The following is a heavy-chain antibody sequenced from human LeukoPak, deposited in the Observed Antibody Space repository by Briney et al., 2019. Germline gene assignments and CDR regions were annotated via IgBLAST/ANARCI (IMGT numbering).Heavy chain of an antibody. CDR3: ARDGAFSSEYQDYYYYYMDV. D-gene: IGHD6-13*01. J-gene: IGHJ6*03. Sequence: GGSLRLSCAASGFTFSSYALYWFREALGKGLEWVAVISYDGSNKYYADSVRSGFTISRDNSKNTLYLQMNSLRAEDTAVYYCARDGAFSSEYQDYYYYYMDVWGKGSTV. CDR2: ISYDGSNK. V-gene: IGHV3-30*01. CDR1: GFTFSSYA.